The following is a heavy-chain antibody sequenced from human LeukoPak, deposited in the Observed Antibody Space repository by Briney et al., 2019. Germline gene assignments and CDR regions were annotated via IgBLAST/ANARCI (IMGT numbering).Heavy chain of an antibody. D-gene: IGHD1-7*01. CDR1: GFTFSNYG. V-gene: IGHV3-30*03. CDR2: VSSDGSID. CDR3: TREGMGTTFSAWFEP. J-gene: IGHJ5*02. Sequence: GGSLRLSCAASGFTFSNYGMHWVRQAPGKGLEWVAVVSSDGSIDYYADSLRGRFTVSRDNSKNTMFLQFNTLRQEDTAVYYCTREGMGTTFSAWFEPWGQGTLVTVSS.